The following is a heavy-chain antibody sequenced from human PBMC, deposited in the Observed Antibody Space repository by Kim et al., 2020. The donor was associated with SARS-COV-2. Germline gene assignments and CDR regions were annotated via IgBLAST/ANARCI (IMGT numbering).Heavy chain of an antibody. CDR1: GGSISSSSYY. V-gene: IGHV4-39*01. CDR2: IYYSGST. J-gene: IGHJ4*02. CDR3: ARRRGYSGYDPFDY. D-gene: IGHD5-12*01. Sequence: SETLSLTCTVSGGSISSSSYYWGWIRQPPGKGLEWIGSIYYSGSTYYNPSLKSRVTISVDTSKNQFSLKLSSVTAADTAVYYCARRRGYSGYDPFDYWGQGTLVTVSS.